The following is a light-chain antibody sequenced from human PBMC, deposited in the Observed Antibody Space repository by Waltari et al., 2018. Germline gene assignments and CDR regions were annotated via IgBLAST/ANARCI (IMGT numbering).Light chain of an antibody. CDR2: RSD. V-gene: IGLV1-47*01. CDR3: AAWDDRLRGRV. Sequence: QSVLTQPPSASGTPGQRVTISCSGSRSNIGSNYIFWYQQLPGTAPKLLIYRSDQRPSGVPDRFSGTKSGTSASLAIRGLRSEDEADYYCAAWDDRLRGRVFGGGTKLTVL. CDR1: RSNIGSNY. J-gene: IGLJ3*02.